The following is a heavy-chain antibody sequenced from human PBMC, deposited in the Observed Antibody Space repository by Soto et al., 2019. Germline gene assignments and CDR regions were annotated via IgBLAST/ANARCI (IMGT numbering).Heavy chain of an antibody. D-gene: IGHD6-19*01. CDR1: GGSISSYY. V-gene: IGHV4-59*01. Sequence: SETLSLTCTVSGGSISSYYWSWIRQPPGKGLEWIGYIYYSGSTNYNPSLKSRVTISVDTSKNQFSLKLSSVTAADTAVYYCARWGREQWLVLLDYWGQGTLVTAPQ. CDR2: IYYSGST. J-gene: IGHJ4*02. CDR3: ARWGREQWLVLLDY.